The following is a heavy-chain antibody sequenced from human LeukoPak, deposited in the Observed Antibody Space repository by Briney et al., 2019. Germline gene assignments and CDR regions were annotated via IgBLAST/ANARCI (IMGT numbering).Heavy chain of an antibody. V-gene: IGHV4-4*07. Sequence: SETLSLTCTVSGGSFSSYYWTWLRQPAGKGLEWIGRIYNSGTTNYSPSLESRVTISLDTSKNRFSLSLGSVTAADTAVYYCARDRLGATGHWRIDVWGRGTLVTVSS. CDR3: ARDRLGATGHWRIDV. CDR1: GGSFSSYY. CDR2: IYNSGTT. D-gene: IGHD1-26*01. J-gene: IGHJ2*01.